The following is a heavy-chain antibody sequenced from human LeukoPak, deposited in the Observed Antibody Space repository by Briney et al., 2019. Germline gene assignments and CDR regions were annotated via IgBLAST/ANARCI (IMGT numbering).Heavy chain of an antibody. CDR1: GFTFSSFE. V-gene: IGHV3-48*03. D-gene: IGHD6-19*01. J-gene: IGHJ4*02. CDR3: ASSWIVAGIIDY. CDR2: ISTSGTTI. Sequence: PGGSLRLSCAASGFTFSSFEMNWVRQAPGKGLEWVSYISTSGTTIYYADSVKGRFTISRDNAKSSLYMEMNSLRAEDTAVYYCASSWIVAGIIDYWGQGTLVTVSS.